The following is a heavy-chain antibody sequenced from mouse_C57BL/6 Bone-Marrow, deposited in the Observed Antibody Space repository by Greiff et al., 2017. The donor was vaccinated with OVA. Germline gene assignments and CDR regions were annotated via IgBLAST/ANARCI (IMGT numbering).Heavy chain of an antibody. CDR1: GYTFTSYW. V-gene: IGHV1-59*01. Sequence: QVQLQQSGAELVRPGTSVKLSCKASGYTFTSYWMHWVKQRPGQGLEWIGVIDPSDSYTNYNQKFKGKATLTVDTSSSTAYMQLSSLTSEDSAVYYCAINFSYAMDYWGQGTSVTVSS. D-gene: IGHD1-3*01. CDR3: AINFSYAMDY. CDR2: IDPSDSYT. J-gene: IGHJ4*01.